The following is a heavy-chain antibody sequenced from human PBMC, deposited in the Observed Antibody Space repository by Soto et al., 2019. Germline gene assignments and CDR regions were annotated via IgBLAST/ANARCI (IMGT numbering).Heavy chain of an antibody. CDR1: GYTFTSYG. CDR3: ARVRTDSSGWYHDAFDI. CDR2: ISAYNGNT. V-gene: IGHV1-18*01. J-gene: IGHJ3*02. Sequence: GASVKVSCKASGYTFTSYGISWVRQAPGQGLEWMGWISAYNGNTNYAQKLQGRVTITADKSTSTAYMELSSLRSEDTAVYYCARVRTDSSGWYHDAFDIWGQGTMVTVSS. D-gene: IGHD6-19*01.